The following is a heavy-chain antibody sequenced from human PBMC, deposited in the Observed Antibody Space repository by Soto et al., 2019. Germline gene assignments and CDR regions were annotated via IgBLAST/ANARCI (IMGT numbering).Heavy chain of an antibody. V-gene: IGHV4-4*02. CDR3: AGGQWSPMGLYYYYYGMDV. Sequence: SETLSLTCAVSGGSFTSNNWWTWVRQPPGQGLEWIGYIYYSGSTNYNPSLKSRVTISVDTSKNQFSLKLSSVTAADTAVYYCAGGQWSPMGLYYYYYGMDVWGQGTTVTVSS. CDR1: GGSFTSNNW. J-gene: IGHJ6*02. D-gene: IGHD6-19*01. CDR2: IYYSGST.